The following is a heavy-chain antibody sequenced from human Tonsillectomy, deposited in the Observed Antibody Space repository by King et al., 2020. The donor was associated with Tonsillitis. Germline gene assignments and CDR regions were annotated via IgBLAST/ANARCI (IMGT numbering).Heavy chain of an antibody. J-gene: IGHJ4*02. CDR1: GFTFSSYG. CDR2: IWYDGSNN. CDR3: ARDVGGLLDY. Sequence: VQLVESGGGVVQPGRSLRLSCAASGFTFSSYGMHRVRQAPGKGLEWVAVIWYDGSNNYYADSVKGRFTISRDNSKNTLYLQMNSLRAEDTAVYYCARDVGGLLDYWGQGTLVTVSS. V-gene: IGHV3-33*01. D-gene: IGHD2-15*01.